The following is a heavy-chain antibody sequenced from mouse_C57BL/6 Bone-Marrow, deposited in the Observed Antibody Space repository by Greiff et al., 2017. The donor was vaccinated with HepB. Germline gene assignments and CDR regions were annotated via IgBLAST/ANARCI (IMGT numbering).Heavy chain of an antibody. D-gene: IGHD1-1*01. CDR1: GYTFTSYW. CDR2: IDPSDSYT. J-gene: IGHJ4*01. V-gene: IGHV1-59*01. Sequence: QVQLQQPGAELVRPGTSVKLSCKASGYTFTSYWMHWVKQRPGQGLEWIGVIDPSDSYTNYNQKFKGKATLTVDTSSSTAYMQLSSLTSEDSAVYYCARGGDYYGKGAMDYWGQGTSVTVSS. CDR3: ARGGDYYGKGAMDY.